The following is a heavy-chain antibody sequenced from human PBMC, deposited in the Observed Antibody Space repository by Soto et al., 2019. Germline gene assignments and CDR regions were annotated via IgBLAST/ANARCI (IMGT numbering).Heavy chain of an antibody. V-gene: IGHV3-23*01. Sequence: EVQLLESGGGVVQPGGSLRLSCAASGFTFSDYAMSWVRQTPGKGLQWVSGVGGSDDDKHYADSVRGRFIVSRDNSKNTLYLQMKSLRADDTAIYYCAKDATSLYGVWDPFDMWGQGTEVTVSS. CDR2: VGGSDDDK. CDR3: AKDATSLYGVWDPFDM. D-gene: IGHD2-8*01. J-gene: IGHJ3*02. CDR1: GFTFSDYA.